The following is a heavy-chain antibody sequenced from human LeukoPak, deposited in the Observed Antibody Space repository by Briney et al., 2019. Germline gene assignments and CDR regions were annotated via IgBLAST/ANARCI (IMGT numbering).Heavy chain of an antibody. CDR1: GFNFRTYW. J-gene: IGHJ6*04. V-gene: IGHV3-74*01. Sequence: PGGSLRLSCTASGFNFRTYWMHWVRQAPGKGLGWVSRINSDGSNTTYADSVKGRFTVSRDNAMNTLYLQMHSLRAEDTALYFCARGYGADVWGKGTMVTVSS. CDR2: INSDGSNT. CDR3: ARGYGADV.